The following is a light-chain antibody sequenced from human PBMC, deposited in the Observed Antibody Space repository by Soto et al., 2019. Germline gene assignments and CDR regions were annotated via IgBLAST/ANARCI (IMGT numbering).Light chain of an antibody. J-gene: IGKJ5*01. Sequence: ILLTQTPATLSVPPGERATLSCRTSHSVNSHVAWYQQKPGQAPRRLLYGASTRAAGIPVRFSGSGSGADFSLTITSRQPEDFATDYCQQSYGTPFTFGQGTRLEIK. CDR2: GAS. CDR1: HSVNSH. CDR3: QQSYGTPFT. V-gene: IGKV3-15*01.